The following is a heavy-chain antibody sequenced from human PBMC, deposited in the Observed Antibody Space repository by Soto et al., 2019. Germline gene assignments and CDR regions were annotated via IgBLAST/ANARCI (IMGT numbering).Heavy chain of an antibody. V-gene: IGHV3-33*01. J-gene: IGHJ4*02. Sequence: GGSLRLACAASGFTFSSYGMHWVRQAPGKGLECVAVIWYDGSNKYYADSVKGRFTISRDNSKNTLYLQMNSLRAEDTAAYYCARDYSSGWSLWGQGTLVTVSS. CDR3: ARDYSSGWSL. CDR1: GFTFSSYG. CDR2: IWYDGSNK. D-gene: IGHD6-19*01.